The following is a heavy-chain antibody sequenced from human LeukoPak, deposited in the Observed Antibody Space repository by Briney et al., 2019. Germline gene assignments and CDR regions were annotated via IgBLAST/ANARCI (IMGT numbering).Heavy chain of an antibody. CDR3: AKDGCSGGSSPADY. CDR1: GVTFSTYV. J-gene: IGHJ4*02. V-gene: IGHV3-30*18. D-gene: IGHD2-15*01. CDR2: ILSHASNQ. Sequence: HPGGTLRLSCVASGVTFSTYVMQCGRQGPEKGLEWGAGILSHASNQHYTDSVKGRVTISRDNSKNTLYLRMNSLRYEDTAVYYCAKDGCSGGSSPADYWGQGTLVTVSS.